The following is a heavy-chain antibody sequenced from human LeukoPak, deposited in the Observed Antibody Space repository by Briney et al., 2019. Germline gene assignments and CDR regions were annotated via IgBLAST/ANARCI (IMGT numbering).Heavy chain of an antibody. Sequence: PSETLSLTCAVYGGSFSGYYWTWIRQPPGKGLEWIGYIYYSGSTNYNPSLKSRVTISVDTSKNQFSLKLSSVTAADTAVYYCARDQCSGGSCYPGWFDPWGQGTLVTVSS. CDR1: GGSFSGYY. CDR3: ARDQCSGGSCYPGWFDP. J-gene: IGHJ5*02. V-gene: IGHV4-59*01. D-gene: IGHD2-15*01. CDR2: IYYSGST.